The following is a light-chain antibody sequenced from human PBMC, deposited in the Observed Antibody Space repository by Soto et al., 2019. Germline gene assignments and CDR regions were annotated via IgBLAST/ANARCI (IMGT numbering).Light chain of an antibody. CDR2: GAS. Sequence: EIGISQSPSTLSVSPGERVTLSCRASQSVINNVAWYQQKPGQAPRLLIFGASTRATGIPARFSGSGSGTEFTLTISSLHSEDFAVYYCQQYNKRPPWTFGQGTKVDIK. CDR1: QSVINN. V-gene: IGKV3-15*01. J-gene: IGKJ1*01. CDR3: QQYNKRPPWT.